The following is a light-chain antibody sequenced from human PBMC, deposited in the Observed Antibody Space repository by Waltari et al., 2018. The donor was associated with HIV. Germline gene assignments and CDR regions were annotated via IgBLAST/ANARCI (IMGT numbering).Light chain of an antibody. CDR2: DKN. J-gene: IGLJ2*01. V-gene: IGLV3-19*01. CDR3: NSRDSSGHVI. Sequence: SSELTQDPAVSVALGQTVRNTCQGDSHRSYSANWYLQKPGRAPLLVIYDKNNRPSGIPDRFSGPSSGNAASLTITGAQAEDEADYYCNSRDSSGHVIFGGGTKLTVL. CDR1: SHRSYS.